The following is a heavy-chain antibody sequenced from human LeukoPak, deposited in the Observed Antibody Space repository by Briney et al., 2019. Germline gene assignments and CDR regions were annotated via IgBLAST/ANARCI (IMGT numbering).Heavy chain of an antibody. CDR2: IYYSGST. Sequence: SETLSLTCTVSGGSISSYYWSWIRQPPGKGLEWIGYIYYSGSTNYNPSLKSRVTISVDTSKNQFSLKLSSVTAADTAVYYCAAEVNYLRRDSSSPVWGQGTLVTVSS. D-gene: IGHD6-13*01. V-gene: IGHV4-59*01. CDR1: GGSISSYY. J-gene: IGHJ4*02. CDR3: AAEVNYLRRDSSSPV.